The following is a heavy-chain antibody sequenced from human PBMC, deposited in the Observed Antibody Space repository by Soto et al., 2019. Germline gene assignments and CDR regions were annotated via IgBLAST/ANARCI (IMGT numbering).Heavy chain of an antibody. Sequence: GGSLRLSCAASGFTFSSYGMHWVHQAPGKGLEWVAVISYDGSNKYYADSVKGRFTISRDNSKNTLYLQMNSLRAEDTAVYYCAKDPVPAAITYYFDYWGQGTLVTVSS. D-gene: IGHD2-2*02. CDR3: AKDPVPAAITYYFDY. J-gene: IGHJ4*02. V-gene: IGHV3-30*18. CDR2: ISYDGSNK. CDR1: GFTFSSYG.